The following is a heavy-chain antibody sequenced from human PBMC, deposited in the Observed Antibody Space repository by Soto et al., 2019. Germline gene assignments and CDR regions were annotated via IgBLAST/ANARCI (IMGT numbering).Heavy chain of an antibody. CDR3: AKHLSGGLRLGAFGV. Sequence: PSETLSLTCTVAGGSISSYFWNWIRLPPGKGLEWIGYSHYSGNSNYNPSLKSRVTMSVDTSKSQFALKLNSVTVADTAVYYCAKHLSGGLRLGAFGVWGLGTMVTVSS. D-gene: IGHD5-12*01. CDR1: GGSISSYF. V-gene: IGHV4-59*08. CDR2: SHYSGNS. J-gene: IGHJ3*01.